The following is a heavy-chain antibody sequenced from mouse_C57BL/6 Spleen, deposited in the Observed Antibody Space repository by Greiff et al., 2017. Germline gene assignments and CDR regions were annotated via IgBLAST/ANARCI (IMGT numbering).Heavy chain of an antibody. CDR1: GFSFNTYA. CDR2: IRSKSNNYAT. D-gene: IGHD4-1*01. J-gene: IGHJ4*01. CDR3: VRSNWGHYAMDY. Sequence: EVKLMESGGGLVQPKGSLKLSCAASGFSFNTYAMNWVRQAPGKGLEWVARIRSKSNNYATYYADSVKDRFTISRDDSESMLYLQMNNLKTEDTAMYYCVRSNWGHYAMDYWGQGTSVTVSS. V-gene: IGHV10-1*01.